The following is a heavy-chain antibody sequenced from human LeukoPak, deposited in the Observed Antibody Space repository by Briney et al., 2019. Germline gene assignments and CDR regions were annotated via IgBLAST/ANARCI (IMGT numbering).Heavy chain of an antibody. D-gene: IGHD6-19*01. J-gene: IGHJ3*01. CDR3: ARGLISYAGSSDAFDP. Sequence: DSVKVSCKASGYTFTGYYMHSVRQAPGQELEWMGWINPNSGGTNYAQKFQGRVTMTRDKSTSTAYMELSRLRSDDTAVYYCARGLISYAGSSDAFDPWGQGTMVTVSS. CDR1: GYTFTGYY. V-gene: IGHV1-2*02. CDR2: INPNSGGT.